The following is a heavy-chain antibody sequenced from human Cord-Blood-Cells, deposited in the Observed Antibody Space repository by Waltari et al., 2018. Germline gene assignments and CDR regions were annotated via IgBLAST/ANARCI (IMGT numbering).Heavy chain of an antibody. CDR3: ARVRTGATYYYYYYMDV. J-gene: IGHJ6*03. D-gene: IGHD7-27*01. Sequence: QLAQSTAEVRKPGACVPVPCTPLQSTVTAQYTPWVRGATAPGLEWMGWINPNSGGTNDAQKFQGRVNMTSDTSISTAYMELSRLRSDDTAVYYCARVRTGATYYYYYYMDVWGKGTMVTVSS. V-gene: IGHV1-2*02. CDR1: QSTVTAQY. CDR2: INPNSGGT.